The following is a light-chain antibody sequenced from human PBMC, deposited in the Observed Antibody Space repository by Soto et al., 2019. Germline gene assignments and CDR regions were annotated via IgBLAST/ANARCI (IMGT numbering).Light chain of an antibody. Sequence: DIQMTQSPPSLFASVGDRVTITCRASQGIRNFVAWYQQKPGKPPKLLIYAASTLQSGVPSRFSGSGSGTDFTLTINSLQPEDVATYSCQKYSSVPVFGPGTKVEI. CDR3: QKYSSVPV. CDR1: QGIRNF. J-gene: IGKJ3*01. CDR2: AAS. V-gene: IGKV1-27*01.